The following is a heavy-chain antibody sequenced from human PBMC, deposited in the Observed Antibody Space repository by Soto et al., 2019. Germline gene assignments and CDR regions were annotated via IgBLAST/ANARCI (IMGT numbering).Heavy chain of an antibody. V-gene: IGHV3-23*01. CDR1: GFTFGNYA. Sequence: EVRLLESGGGLVHPGGSLRLSCDASGFTFGNYAMTWVRQGPGRGLEWVSALSGSSLNTYYADSVKGRFTISRDNSKNTMYLEMNSLRVDDTAVYYCTAQVYLSSSKPPADFLCQVTPVAVSS. CDR2: LSGSSLNT. J-gene: IGHJ6*02. D-gene: IGHD2-2*01. CDR3: TAQVYLSSSKPPADF.